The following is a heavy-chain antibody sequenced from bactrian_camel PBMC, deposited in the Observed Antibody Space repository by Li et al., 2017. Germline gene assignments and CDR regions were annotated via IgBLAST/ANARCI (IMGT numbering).Heavy chain of an antibody. V-gene: IGHV3S40*01. D-gene: IGHD6*01. CDR2: IDARGSTT. J-gene: IGHJ6*01. CDR1: GFVFNTYE. Sequence: VQLVESGGGVVQPGESLNLSCAASGFVFNTYEMKWSRQAPGKELEWVATIDARGSTTYYPPRLEGRFTISRDNAKNTVYLQMNDLQPEDTAVYYCGRNDGSWSVGVWGQGTQVTVS. CDR3: GRNDGSWSVGV.